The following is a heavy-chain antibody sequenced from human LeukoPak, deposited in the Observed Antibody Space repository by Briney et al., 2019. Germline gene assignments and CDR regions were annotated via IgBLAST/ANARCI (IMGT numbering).Heavy chain of an antibody. Sequence: GGSLRLSCEGSGFTFSNYWMSWVRQAPGKGLEWVANIQQHGSETYYGDSVKGRFTISRDNAKNSLYLQMNSLRAEDTAVYYCATYSSSNGRELYWGQGTLVTVSS. CDR3: ATYSSSNGRELY. D-gene: IGHD2-2*01. V-gene: IGHV3-7*01. CDR2: IQQHGSET. J-gene: IGHJ1*01. CDR1: GFTFSNYW.